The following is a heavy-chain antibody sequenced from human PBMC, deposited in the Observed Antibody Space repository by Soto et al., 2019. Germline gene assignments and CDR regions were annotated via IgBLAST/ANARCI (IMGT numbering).Heavy chain of an antibody. J-gene: IGHJ6*02. V-gene: IGHV1-18*04. Sequence: ASVKVSCKASGYTFTSYGISWVRQAPGQGLEWMGWISAYNGNTNYAQKLQGRVTMTTDTSTSTAYMELRILRSDDTAVYYCARDKGSYSSSWYRYYYYYGMDVWGQGTTVTVSS. CDR1: GYTFTSYG. D-gene: IGHD6-13*01. CDR2: ISAYNGNT. CDR3: ARDKGSYSSSWYRYYYYYGMDV.